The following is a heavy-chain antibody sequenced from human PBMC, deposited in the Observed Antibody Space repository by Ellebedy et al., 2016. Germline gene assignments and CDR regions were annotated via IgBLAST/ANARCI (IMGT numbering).Heavy chain of an antibody. Sequence: ASVKVSCKASGGTFSSYAISWVRQAPGQGLEWMGGIIPIFGTANYAQKFQGRVTITADESTSTAYMELSSLRSEDTAVYYCARGPRGYYGSGSSLIRFYYYYYGMDVWGQGTTVTVSS. V-gene: IGHV1-69*13. D-gene: IGHD3-10*01. CDR1: GGTFSSYA. J-gene: IGHJ6*02. CDR2: IIPIFGTA. CDR3: ARGPRGYYGSGSSLIRFYYYYYGMDV.